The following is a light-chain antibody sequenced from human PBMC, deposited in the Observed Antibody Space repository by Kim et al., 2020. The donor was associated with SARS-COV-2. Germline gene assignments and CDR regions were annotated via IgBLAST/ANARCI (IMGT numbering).Light chain of an antibody. V-gene: IGLV1-51*01. Sequence: APGQKVTISCSGSSSNIGNNYVSWYQQLPGTAPKLLIYDNDKRPSGIPDRFSGSKSGTSATLGITGLQTGDEADYYCGTWEGRLRVFGGGTKVTVL. J-gene: IGLJ3*02. CDR2: DND. CDR1: SSNIGNNY. CDR3: GTWEGRLRV.